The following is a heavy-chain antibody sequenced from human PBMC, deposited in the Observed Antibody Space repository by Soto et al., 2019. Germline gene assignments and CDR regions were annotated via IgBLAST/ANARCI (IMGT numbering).Heavy chain of an antibody. CDR1: GFTFSHFA. CDR2: ISFDGSNK. CDR3: VRPPATIRFALDG. V-gene: IGHV3-30-3*01. Sequence: QVQLMESGGGVVQPGGSLTLSCEVSGFTFSHFAFHWVRQAPGKGLEWVAVISFDGSNKFYAASVKGRFTDSRANAKNPLYVQMNNWRTGDTALYYCVRPPATIRFALDGWGQGPQSPSP. J-gene: IGHJ6*02.